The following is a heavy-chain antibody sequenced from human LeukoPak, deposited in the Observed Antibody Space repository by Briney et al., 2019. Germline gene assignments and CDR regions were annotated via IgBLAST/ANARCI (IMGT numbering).Heavy chain of an antibody. CDR3: ARVGAAYQDSNY. Sequence: ASVTVSCKASGYTFTSYGISWVRQAPGQGLEWMGWLNPNSGGTNYAQKFQGRVTMTRDTSISTAYMELSRLRSDDTAVYFCARVGAAYQDSNYWGQGTLVTVSS. V-gene: IGHV1-2*02. J-gene: IGHJ4*02. CDR1: GYTFTSYG. D-gene: IGHD1-26*01. CDR2: LNPNSGGT.